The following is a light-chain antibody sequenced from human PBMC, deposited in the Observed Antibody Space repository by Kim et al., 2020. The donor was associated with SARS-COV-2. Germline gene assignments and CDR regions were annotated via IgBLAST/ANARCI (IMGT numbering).Light chain of an antibody. CDR2: AAS. CDR3: QQYGTSHYS. J-gene: IGKJ2*03. CDR1: RTINRSY. Sequence: EIVLTQSPGTLSLSTGERATLSCRASRTINRSYLAWYRQRPGQAPSLLIYAASSRATGVPDRFSGSGSGTDFTLTISRLEAEDFAVYYCQQYGTSHYSFGQGTKLEI. V-gene: IGKV3-20*01.